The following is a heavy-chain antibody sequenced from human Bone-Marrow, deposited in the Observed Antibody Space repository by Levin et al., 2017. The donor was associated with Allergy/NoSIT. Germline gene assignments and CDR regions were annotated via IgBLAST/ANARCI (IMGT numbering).Heavy chain of an antibody. CDR1: GGSFSGYY. CDR3: ARSGPGATARNYMDV. V-gene: IGHV4-34*01. J-gene: IGHJ6*03. CDR2: INHSGGT. D-gene: IGHD2-2*01. Sequence: SETLSLTCAVYGGSFSGYYWSWIRQPPGKGLEWIGEINHSGGTNYNPSLKSRVTISVDTSKNQFSLKLSSVTAADTAVYYCARSGPGATARNYMDVWGEGTTVTVSS.